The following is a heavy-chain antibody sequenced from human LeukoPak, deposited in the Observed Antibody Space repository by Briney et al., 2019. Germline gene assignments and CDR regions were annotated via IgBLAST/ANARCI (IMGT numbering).Heavy chain of an antibody. CDR1: GYTLTELS. CDR3: ARDGYYYDSSGYSHLDY. V-gene: IGHV1-24*01. Sequence: ASVKVSCKVSGYTLTELSMHWVRQAPGKGLEWMGGFDPEDGETIYAQKFQGRVTMTEDTSTDTAYMELSSLRSEDTAVYYCARDGYYYDSSGYSHLDYWGQGTLVTVSS. J-gene: IGHJ4*02. CDR2: FDPEDGET. D-gene: IGHD3-22*01.